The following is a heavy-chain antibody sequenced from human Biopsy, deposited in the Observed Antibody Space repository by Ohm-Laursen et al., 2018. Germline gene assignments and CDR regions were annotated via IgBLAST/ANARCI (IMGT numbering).Heavy chain of an antibody. CDR2: ISYDQITK. Sequence: SLRLSCSASGFTFRTYGMHWVRLAPGKGLEWVAVISYDQITKHYADSVRGRFTISRDNSENTLYLQVNNLRAEDTAVYYCAKDLSVYYYYGIDVWGQGTTVTVSS. CDR1: GFTFRTYG. V-gene: IGHV3-30*19. CDR3: AKDLSVYYYYGIDV. D-gene: IGHD5/OR15-5a*01. J-gene: IGHJ6*02.